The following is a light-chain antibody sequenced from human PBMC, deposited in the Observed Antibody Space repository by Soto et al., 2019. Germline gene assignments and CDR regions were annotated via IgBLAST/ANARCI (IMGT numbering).Light chain of an antibody. J-gene: IGKJ4*01. Sequence: DIQMTQSPSTLSASVGDRVTITCRASQNINRRLAWYQQKPGKAPNLLIYDASSLESGVPARFSGGGSGTEFTLTISSLQPDDFGTYYCQQSYTSPGTFGGGTKVDIK. V-gene: IGKV1-5*01. CDR3: QQSYTSPGT. CDR1: QNINRR. CDR2: DAS.